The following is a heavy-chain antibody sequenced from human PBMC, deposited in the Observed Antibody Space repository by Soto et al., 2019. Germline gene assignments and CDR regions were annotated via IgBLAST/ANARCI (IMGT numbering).Heavy chain of an antibody. V-gene: IGHV3-33*01. CDR3: AGDLPWRVQRGAWGY. CDR2: IWYDGSNK. Sequence: QVQLVESGGGVVQPGRSLRLSCAASGFTFSSYGMHWVRQAPGKGLEWVAVIWYDGSNKYYADSVKGRFTISRDNSKNTVYRQMNSLRAGDRVVYYGAGDLPWRVQRGAWGYWGRGTLVTVSS. J-gene: IGHJ4*02. D-gene: IGHD3-16*01. CDR1: GFTFSSYG.